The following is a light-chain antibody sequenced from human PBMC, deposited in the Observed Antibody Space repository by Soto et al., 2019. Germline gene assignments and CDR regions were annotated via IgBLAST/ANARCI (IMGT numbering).Light chain of an antibody. V-gene: IGKV3-20*01. J-gene: IGKJ2*01. CDR1: QTVSSSY. CDR2: GAS. CDR3: HLYGTSPLFT. Sequence: EIVLTQSPGTLSLSPGVRATLSCRASQTVSSSYLAWSQQKPGQAPRPLICGASNRATGVPDRFSGTGSGTDFTLTISRLEPEDFAVYYCHLYGTSPLFTFGQGTKLEIK.